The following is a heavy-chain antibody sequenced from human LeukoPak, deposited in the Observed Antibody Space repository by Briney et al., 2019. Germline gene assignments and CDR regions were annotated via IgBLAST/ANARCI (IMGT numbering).Heavy chain of an antibody. CDR3: AREKIRITIFGVVTNNWFDP. D-gene: IGHD3-3*01. CDR2: IYYSGST. CDR1: GGSISSSSYY. J-gene: IGHJ5*02. V-gene: IGHV4-39*07. Sequence: PSETLSLTCTVSGGSISSSSYYWGWIRQPPGKGLEWIGSIYYSGSTYYNPSLKSRVTISVDTSKNQFSLKLSSVTAADTAVYYCAREKIRITIFGVVTNNWFDPWGQGTLVTVSS.